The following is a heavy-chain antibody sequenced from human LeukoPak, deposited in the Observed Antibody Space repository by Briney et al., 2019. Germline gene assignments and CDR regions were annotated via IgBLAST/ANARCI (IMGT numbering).Heavy chain of an antibody. J-gene: IGHJ6*02. D-gene: IGHD6-19*01. CDR3: ARGAYSSAWYTFYYSGMDV. CDR2: IYYSGST. Sequence: SETLSLTCTVSGGSISNYYWSWIRHPPGKGLEWIGYIYYSGSTNHNPSLKSRVTISVDSSKNQFSLKLSSVTAADTAVYYCARGAYSSAWYTFYYSGMDVWGQGTTVTVS. V-gene: IGHV4-59*01. CDR1: GGSISNYY.